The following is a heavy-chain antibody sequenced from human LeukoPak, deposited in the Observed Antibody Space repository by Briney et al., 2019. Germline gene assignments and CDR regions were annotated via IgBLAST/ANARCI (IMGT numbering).Heavy chain of an antibody. CDR1: GGSISSGGYS. D-gene: IGHD1-14*01. CDR2: IYYSGST. V-gene: IGHV4-61*08. CDR3: ARGLGGTFYYYGMDV. J-gene: IGHJ6*02. Sequence: SETLSLTCAVSGGSISSGGYSWSWIRQPPGKGLEWIGYIYYSGSTNYNPSLKSRVTISVDTSKNQFSLKLSSVTAADTAVYYCARGLGGTFYYYGMDVWGQGTTVTVSS.